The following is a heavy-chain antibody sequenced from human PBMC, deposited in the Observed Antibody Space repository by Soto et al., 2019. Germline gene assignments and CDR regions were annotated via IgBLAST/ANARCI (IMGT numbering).Heavy chain of an antibody. D-gene: IGHD3-10*01. Sequence: SETLSLTCTVSGGSISSSSYYWTWVRQHPGKGLEWIGYIYYSGISHYNPSLKSRVTISVDTSKNQFSLKMDSVTAADTAVYFCARGDEGSASYYNEDAFDVWGQGTMVTVSS. CDR3: ARGDEGSASYYNEDAFDV. CDR1: GGSISSSSYY. V-gene: IGHV4-31*03. CDR2: IYYSGIS. J-gene: IGHJ3*01.